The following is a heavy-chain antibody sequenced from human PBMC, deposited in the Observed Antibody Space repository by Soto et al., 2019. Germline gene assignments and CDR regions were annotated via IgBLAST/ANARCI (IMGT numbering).Heavy chain of an antibody. CDR1: GGSISSYY. CDR3: ARINHYYDSSGYEETPYYFDY. Sequence: LSLTCTVSGGSISSYYWSWIRQPPGKGLEWFGYIYYSGSTNYNPSLKSRVTISVDTSKNQFSLKLSSVTAADTAVYYCARINHYYDSSGYEETPYYFDYWGQGTLVTVSS. V-gene: IGHV4-59*01. J-gene: IGHJ4*02. D-gene: IGHD3-22*01. CDR2: IYYSGST.